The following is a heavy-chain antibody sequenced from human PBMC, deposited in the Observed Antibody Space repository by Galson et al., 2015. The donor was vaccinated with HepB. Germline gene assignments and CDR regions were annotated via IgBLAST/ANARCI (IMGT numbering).Heavy chain of an antibody. CDR2: IEASGGST. D-gene: IGHD1-14*01. CDR3: ARDIGTPSYAMDV. CDR1: GYTFTSYS. J-gene: IGHJ6*02. V-gene: IGHV1-46*01. Sequence: SVKVSCKASGYTFTSYSIQWVRQAPGQGLEWMGIIEASGGSTSYSQKFQGRVTMTRDTSTGTVYMQLRSLRLDDTAIYYCARDIGTPSYAMDVWGQGTTVIVSS.